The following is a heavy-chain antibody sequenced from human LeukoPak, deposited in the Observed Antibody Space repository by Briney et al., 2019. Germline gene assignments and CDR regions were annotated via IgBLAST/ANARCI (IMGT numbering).Heavy chain of an antibody. Sequence: PSETLSLTCTVSGGSVSGSYYWNWIRQPPGKGLEWIGYMYSSGTINYNPSLKSRVTVSIDMSKNQFSLKLSSVTAADTAVYYCASGIRYFDWLFHWGQGTLVTVSS. V-gene: IGHV4-61*01. J-gene: IGHJ5*02. CDR2: MYSSGTI. CDR3: ASGIRYFDWLFH. D-gene: IGHD3-9*01. CDR1: GGSVSGSYY.